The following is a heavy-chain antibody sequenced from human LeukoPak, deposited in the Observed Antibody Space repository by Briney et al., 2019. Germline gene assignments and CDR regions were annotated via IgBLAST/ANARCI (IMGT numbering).Heavy chain of an antibody. J-gene: IGHJ4*02. D-gene: IGHD3-10*01. CDR2: ISRNSNYI. V-gene: IGHV3-21*01. Sequence: SGGSLRLSCAASGFTFSSYTMNWVRQAPGKGLEWVSSISRNSNYIYYADSVKGRFTISRDNAKNSLYLQMNSLRAEDTAVYYCARDYGSGSYPPGYWGQGTLVTVSS. CDR3: ARDYGSGSYPPGY. CDR1: GFTFSSYT.